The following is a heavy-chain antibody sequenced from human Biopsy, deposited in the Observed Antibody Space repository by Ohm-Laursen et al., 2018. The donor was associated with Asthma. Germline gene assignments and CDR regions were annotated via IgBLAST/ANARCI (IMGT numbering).Heavy chain of an antibody. D-gene: IGHD2-2*01. V-gene: IGHV3-21*01. CDR3: ARPAAPFGGDWFAP. CDR1: GFTFSSYS. CDR2: ISSSSSYI. J-gene: IGHJ5*02. Sequence: SLRLSCTASGFTFSSYSMNWVRQAPGKGLEWVSSISSSSSYIYYADSVKGRFTISRDNAKNSLYLQMNSLRAEDTAVYYCARPAAPFGGDWFAPWGQGTLVTVSS.